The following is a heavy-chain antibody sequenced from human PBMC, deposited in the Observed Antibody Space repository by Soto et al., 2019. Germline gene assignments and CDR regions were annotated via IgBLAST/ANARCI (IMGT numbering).Heavy chain of an antibody. Sequence: ETLSLTCAVYGGSFSGYYWSWIRQPPGKGLEWIGEINHSGSTNYNPSLKSRVTISVDTSKNQFSLKLSSVTAADTAVYYCARGGPYAPLNIVVVVAARNNLNWFDPWGQGTLVTVSS. CDR2: INHSGST. CDR1: GGSFSGYY. D-gene: IGHD2-15*01. CDR3: ARGGPYAPLNIVVVVAARNNLNWFDP. V-gene: IGHV4-34*01. J-gene: IGHJ5*02.